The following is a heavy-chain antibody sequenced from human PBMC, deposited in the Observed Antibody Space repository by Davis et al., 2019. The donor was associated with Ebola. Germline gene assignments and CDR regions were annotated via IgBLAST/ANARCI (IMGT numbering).Heavy chain of an antibody. Sequence: GASLKISCAASGFTFRRDWIHWVRQGPGKGLVWVSRINGDGSRTNYADSVKGRFTISRDNAKKTVYLQMNSLRAEDTAVYFCARVGYGDSWRWFDPWGQGTLVTVSS. D-gene: IGHD4-17*01. V-gene: IGHV3-74*01. J-gene: IGHJ5*02. CDR1: GFTFRRDW. CDR3: ARVGYGDSWRWFDP. CDR2: INGDGSRT.